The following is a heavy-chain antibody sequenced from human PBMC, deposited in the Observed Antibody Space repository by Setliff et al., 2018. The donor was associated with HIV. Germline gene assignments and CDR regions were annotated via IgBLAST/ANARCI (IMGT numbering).Heavy chain of an antibody. CDR3: ARDRGSGTCRGCDYMGV. Sequence: PGGSLRLSCAASGFTFSNFWMQWVRQAPGEGLVCVSRMDGDGKYIFYADSVKGRFTISRDNAKNTLYLQMNSLRDEDTAVYYCARDRGSGTCRGCDYMGVWGKGTTVTVSS. V-gene: IGHV3-74*01. CDR2: MDGDGKYI. D-gene: IGHD3-3*01. J-gene: IGHJ6*03. CDR1: GFTFSNFW.